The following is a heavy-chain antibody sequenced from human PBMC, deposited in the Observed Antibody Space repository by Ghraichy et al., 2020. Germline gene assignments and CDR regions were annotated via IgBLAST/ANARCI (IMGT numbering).Heavy chain of an antibody. Sequence: SETLSLTCTVSGGSISSYYWSWIRQPPGKGLEWIGYIYYSGSTNYNPSLKSRVTISVDTSKNQFSLKLSSVTAADTAVYYCAREGAYYDSKPHWYFDLWGRGTLVTVSS. CDR1: GGSISSYY. V-gene: IGHV4-59*01. J-gene: IGHJ2*01. CDR2: IYYSGST. D-gene: IGHD3-22*01. CDR3: AREGAYYDSKPHWYFDL.